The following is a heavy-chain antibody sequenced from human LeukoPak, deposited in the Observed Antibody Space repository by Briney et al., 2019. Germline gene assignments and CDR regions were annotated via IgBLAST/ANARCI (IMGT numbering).Heavy chain of an antibody. J-gene: IGHJ5*02. CDR2: IRYSGHT. D-gene: IGHD1-1*01. V-gene: IGHV4-61*01. CDR3: ARYNWNTWFDP. Sequence: PSETLSLTCTVSGDSVSSDRYYWTWIRQSPGKGLEWIAYIRYSGHTNYNPSLNSRVTMSLDTSKNQFSLRLSSVTAADTAVYYCARYNWNTWFDPWGQGTLVTVSS. CDR1: GDSVSSDRYY.